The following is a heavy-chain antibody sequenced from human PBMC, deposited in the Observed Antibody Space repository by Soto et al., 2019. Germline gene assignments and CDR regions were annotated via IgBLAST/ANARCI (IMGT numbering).Heavy chain of an antibody. CDR2: INYSGST. CDR1: GGSISSGGYY. V-gene: IGHV4-31*03. D-gene: IGHD5-18*01. Sequence: SETLSLTCTVSGGSISSGGYYWSWIRQHPGKGLEWIGYINYSGSTYYNPSLRSRVTISVDTSKNPLSLKVSSVTAADTAVYFCATRLGYGYGSHLEYWGQGTLVTVSS. CDR3: ATRLGYGYGSHLEY. J-gene: IGHJ4*02.